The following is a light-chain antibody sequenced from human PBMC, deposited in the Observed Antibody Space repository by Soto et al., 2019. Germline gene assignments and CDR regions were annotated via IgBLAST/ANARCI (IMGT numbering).Light chain of an antibody. V-gene: IGKV1-5*03. CDR2: KAS. Sequence: DIQMTQSPSTLCASVGDRVAITCRASQSISSWLAWYQQKPGKAPKLLIYKASSLESGVPSRFSGSGSGTEFTLTISSLQPDDFATYYCQHYNSYSEAFGQGTKVDIK. CDR3: QHYNSYSEA. CDR1: QSISSW. J-gene: IGKJ1*01.